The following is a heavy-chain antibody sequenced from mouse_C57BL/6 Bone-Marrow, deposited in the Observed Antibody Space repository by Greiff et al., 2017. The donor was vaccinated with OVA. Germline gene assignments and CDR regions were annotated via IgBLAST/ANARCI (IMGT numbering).Heavy chain of an antibody. V-gene: IGHV7-3*01. J-gene: IGHJ2*01. D-gene: IGHD4-1*01. CDR3: VTGKRGDYFDD. CDR1: GFTFTDYY. CDR2: IRNNANGYTT. Sequence: EVQRVESGGGLVQPGGSLSLSCAASGFTFTDYYMSWVRQPPGKALEWLGFIRNNANGYTTEYSASVKGRFTISRDNSQSILYVERNARRAEDSTTYDCVTGKRGDYFDDWGQGTTLTVSS.